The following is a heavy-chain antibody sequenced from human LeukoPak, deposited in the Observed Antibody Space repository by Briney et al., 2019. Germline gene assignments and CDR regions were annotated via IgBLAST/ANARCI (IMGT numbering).Heavy chain of an antibody. Sequence: LSLTCTVSGGSISSYHWSWIRQAPGKGLEWVSYMDSSGSSILYADSVKGRFTISRDNAKNSLYLQMNSLRVEDTAVYYCARPSELWLVRPFDRWGQGTLVTVSS. V-gene: IGHV3-11*01. J-gene: IGHJ4*02. CDR3: ARPSELWLVRPFDR. D-gene: IGHD6-19*01. CDR2: MDSSGSSI. CDR1: GGSISSYH.